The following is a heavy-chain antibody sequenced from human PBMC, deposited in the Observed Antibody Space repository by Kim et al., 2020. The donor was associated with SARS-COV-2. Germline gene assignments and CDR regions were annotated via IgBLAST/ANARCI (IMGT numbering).Heavy chain of an antibody. V-gene: IGHV1-2*02. D-gene: IGHD1-20*01. J-gene: IGHJ4*02. Sequence: YAQKFQGRVTMTRDTSISTAYMELSRLRSDDTAGYYCARDLRYNKETGDYWGQGTLVTVSS. CDR3: ARDLRYNKETGDY.